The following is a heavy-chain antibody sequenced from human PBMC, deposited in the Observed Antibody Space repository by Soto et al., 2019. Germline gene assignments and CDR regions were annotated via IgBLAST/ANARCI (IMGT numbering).Heavy chain of an antibody. V-gene: IGHV1-58*02. J-gene: IGHJ4*02. CDR2: IVVGSGNT. Sequence: GASVKVSCKASGGTFSSYTISWVRQAPGQRLEWIGWIVVGSGNTNYAQKFQERVTITRDMSTSTAYMELSSLRSEDTAVYYCAASYYDSSPSDYWGQGTLVTVSS. D-gene: IGHD3-22*01. CDR3: AASYYDSSPSDY. CDR1: GGTFSSYT.